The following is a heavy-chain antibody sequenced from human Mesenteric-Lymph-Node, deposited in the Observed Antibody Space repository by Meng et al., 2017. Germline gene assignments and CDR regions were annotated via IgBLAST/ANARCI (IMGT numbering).Heavy chain of an antibody. J-gene: IGHJ2*01. D-gene: IGHD3-22*01. Sequence: SETLSLTCIVSGYSISSGYYWSWIRQPPGKGLEWIGYIYYSGSTNYNPSLKSRVTISVDTSKNQFSLKLSSVTAADTAVYYCAREGYYYDRIKNWYFDLWGRGTLVTVSS. CDR3: AREGYYYDRIKNWYFDL. CDR1: GYSISSGYY. V-gene: IGHV4-61*01. CDR2: IYYSGST.